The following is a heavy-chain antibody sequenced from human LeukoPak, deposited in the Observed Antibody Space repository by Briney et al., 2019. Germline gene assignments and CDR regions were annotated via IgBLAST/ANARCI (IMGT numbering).Heavy chain of an antibody. CDR1: GFSFSSYA. V-gene: IGHV3-23*01. D-gene: IGHD2-15*01. CDR2: ISGSGGST. Sequence: GGSLRLSCAASGFSFSSYAMSWVRQAPGKGLEWVSAISGSGGSTYYADSVKGRFTISRDNAKNSLYLQMNSLRAEDTAVYYCARVKDWISFDYWGQGTLVTVSS. J-gene: IGHJ4*02. CDR3: ARVKDWISFDY.